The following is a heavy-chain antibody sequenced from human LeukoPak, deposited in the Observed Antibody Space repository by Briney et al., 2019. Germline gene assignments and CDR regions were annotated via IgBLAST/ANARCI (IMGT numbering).Heavy chain of an antibody. J-gene: IGHJ5*02. Sequence: SETLSLTCAVYGGSFSGYYWSWIRQPPGKGLEWIGEINHSGSANYNPSLKSRVTISVDTSKNQFSLKLSSVTAADTAVYYCARDLYGDFWSGYQDLNWFDPWGQGTLVTVSS. V-gene: IGHV4-34*01. CDR1: GGSFSGYY. CDR3: ARDLYGDFWSGYQDLNWFDP. CDR2: INHSGSA. D-gene: IGHD3-3*01.